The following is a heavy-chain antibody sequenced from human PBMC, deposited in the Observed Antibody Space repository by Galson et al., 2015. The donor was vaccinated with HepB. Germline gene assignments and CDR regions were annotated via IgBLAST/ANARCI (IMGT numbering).Heavy chain of an antibody. CDR3: ARSAAARLYYFDY. Sequence: SLRLSCAASGFTFSSYWMSWVRQAPGKGLEWVANMKQDGSEKYYADSVKGRFTISRDNAKNSLYLQMNSLRAEDTAVYYCARSAAARLYYFDYWGQGTLVTVSS. V-gene: IGHV3-7*01. J-gene: IGHJ4*02. CDR1: GFTFSSYW. CDR2: MKQDGSEK. D-gene: IGHD6-6*01.